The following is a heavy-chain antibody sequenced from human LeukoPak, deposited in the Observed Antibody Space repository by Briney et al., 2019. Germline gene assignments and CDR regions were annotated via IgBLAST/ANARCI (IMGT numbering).Heavy chain of an antibody. D-gene: IGHD1-1*01. J-gene: IGHJ4*02. V-gene: IGHV4-34*01. CDR2: INHSGST. CDR3: ARGRYLRPLRXHXFDY. CDR1: GGSFSGYY. Sequence: SETLSLTCAVYGGSFSGYYWSWIRQPPGKGLEWIGEINHSGSTNYNPSLKSRVTISVDTSKNQFSLKLSSVTAADTAVYYCARGRYLRPLRXHXFDYWGQGTLVTVSS.